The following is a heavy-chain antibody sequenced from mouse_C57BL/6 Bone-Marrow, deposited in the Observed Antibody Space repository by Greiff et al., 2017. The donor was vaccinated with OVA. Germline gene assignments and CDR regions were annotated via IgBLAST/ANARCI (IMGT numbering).Heavy chain of an antibody. Sequence: EVQGVESGGGLVKPGGSLKLSCAASGFTFSSYAMSWVRQTPEKRLEWVATISDGGSYTYYPDNVKGRFTISRDNAKNNLYLQMSHLKSEDTAMYYCARALDSSGYVRDYWGQGTTLTVSS. D-gene: IGHD3-2*02. V-gene: IGHV5-4*01. J-gene: IGHJ2*01. CDR3: ARALDSSGYVRDY. CDR2: ISDGGSYT. CDR1: GFTFSSYA.